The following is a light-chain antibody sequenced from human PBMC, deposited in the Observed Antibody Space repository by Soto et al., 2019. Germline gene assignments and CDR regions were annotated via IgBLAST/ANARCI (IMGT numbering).Light chain of an antibody. CDR2: EVN. J-gene: IGLJ3*02. CDR3: SSYAGSNNVL. CDR1: RSDVGGYNY. Sequence: QSALTQPPSASGSPGQSVTISCTGTRSDVGGYNYVSWYQQHPGKAPKLMISEVNKRPSGVPDRFSGSKSGNTASLTVSGLQAEDEADYYCSSYAGSNNVLFGEGTKLTVL. V-gene: IGLV2-8*01.